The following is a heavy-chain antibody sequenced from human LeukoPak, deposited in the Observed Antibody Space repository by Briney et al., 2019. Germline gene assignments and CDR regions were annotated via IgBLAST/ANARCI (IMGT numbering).Heavy chain of an antibody. CDR2: ISYDGSNK. CDR3: ARATWARSGLDYFDY. Sequence: PGGSLRLSCAASGFTFSSYPMHWVRQAPGKGLEWVTLISYDGSNKYYADSVKGRFTISRDISKNTLYLQMNSLRVEDTAVYYCARATWARSGLDYFDYWGQGTLVTVSS. J-gene: IGHJ4*02. CDR1: GFTFSSYP. V-gene: IGHV3-30-3*01. D-gene: IGHD5-24*01.